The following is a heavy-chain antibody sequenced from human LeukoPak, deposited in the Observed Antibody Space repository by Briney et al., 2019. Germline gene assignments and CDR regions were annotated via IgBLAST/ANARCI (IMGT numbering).Heavy chain of an antibody. J-gene: IGHJ6*02. Sequence: GRSLRLSCAASGFTFSSYAMHWVRQAPGKGLEWVAVISYDGSNKYYADSVKGRFTISRDNSKNTLYLQMNSLRAEDTAVYYCAKDPTGAYYDFWSGLGPHYYYYGMDVWGQGTTVTVSS. D-gene: IGHD3-3*01. CDR2: ISYDGSNK. CDR1: GFTFSSYA. V-gene: IGHV3-30-3*01. CDR3: AKDPTGAYYDFWSGLGPHYYYYGMDV.